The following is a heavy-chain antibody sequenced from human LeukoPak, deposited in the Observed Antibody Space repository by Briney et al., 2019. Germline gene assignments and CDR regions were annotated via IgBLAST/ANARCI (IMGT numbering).Heavy chain of an antibody. CDR2: IHNSGIT. Sequence: SGTLSLTCTVSGGSISSHFWSWIRQPPGKGLEWIGYIHNSGITNYNSSLKSRVTMSVDTSKNQFSLMLRSVTAADTAVYYCARDHPPAAAPGYYMDVWGKGTTVTVSS. V-gene: IGHV4-59*11. D-gene: IGHD6-13*01. J-gene: IGHJ6*03. CDR1: GGSISSHF. CDR3: ARDHPPAAAPGYYMDV.